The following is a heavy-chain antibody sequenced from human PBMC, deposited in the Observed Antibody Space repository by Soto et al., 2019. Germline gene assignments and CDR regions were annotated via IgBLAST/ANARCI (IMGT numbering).Heavy chain of an antibody. J-gene: IGHJ4*02. CDR2: INHSGSI. CDR3: ARVWIGVVMPFDY. CDR1: GGSFSGYY. Sequence: SETLSLTCAVYGGSFSGYYWSWIRQPPGKGLEWIGEINHSGSINYNPSLKSRVTISVDTSKNQFSLKLSSVTAADTAVYYCARVWIGVVMPFDYWGQGTLVTVSS. V-gene: IGHV4-34*01. D-gene: IGHD3-3*01.